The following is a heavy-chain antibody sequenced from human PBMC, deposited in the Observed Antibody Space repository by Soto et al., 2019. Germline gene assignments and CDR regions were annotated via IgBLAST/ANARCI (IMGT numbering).Heavy chain of an antibody. D-gene: IGHD6-19*01. V-gene: IGHV1-69*01. Sequence: QVQLVQSGAEMKKPGSSVKVSCKASGGTFSSYAISWGGQAPGQGLEWMGGIIPIFGTANYAQKFQGRVTITADESTSTAYMELSSLRSEDTAVYYCARVGYSSNAFDIWGQGTMVTVSS. CDR2: IIPIFGTA. CDR1: GGTFSSYA. CDR3: ARVGYSSNAFDI. J-gene: IGHJ3*02.